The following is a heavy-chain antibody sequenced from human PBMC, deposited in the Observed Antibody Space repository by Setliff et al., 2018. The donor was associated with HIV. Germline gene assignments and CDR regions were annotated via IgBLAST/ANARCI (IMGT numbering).Heavy chain of an antibody. J-gene: IGHJ4*02. CDR2: IYTSGST. CDR1: GGSISSYY. Sequence: SETLSLICTVSGGSISSYYWSWIRQPAGKGLEWIGHIYTSGSTNYNPSLKSRVTMSVDTSKNQFSLKLSSVTAADTAVYYCAREDGYSSGLTPFDYWGQGTQVTVSS. CDR3: AREDGYSSGLTPFDY. V-gene: IGHV4-4*07. D-gene: IGHD5-18*01.